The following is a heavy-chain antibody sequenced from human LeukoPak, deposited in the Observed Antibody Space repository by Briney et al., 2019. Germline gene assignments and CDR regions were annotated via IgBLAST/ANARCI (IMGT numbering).Heavy chain of an antibody. CDR3: ARDHDSSGWSFDY. V-gene: IGHV3-21*01. J-gene: IGHJ4*02. Sequence: GGSLRLSCAASGFTFSSYSMNWVRQAPGKGLEWVSSISSSSSYIYYADSVKGRFTISRDNAKNSLYLQMNSLRAEDTAVYYCARDHDSSGWSFDYWGQGTLVTVSS. D-gene: IGHD6-19*01. CDR2: ISSSSSYI. CDR1: GFTFSSYS.